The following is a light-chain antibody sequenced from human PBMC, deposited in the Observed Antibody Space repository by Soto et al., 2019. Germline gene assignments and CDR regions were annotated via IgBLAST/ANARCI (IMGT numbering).Light chain of an antibody. V-gene: IGKV1-39*01. J-gene: IGKJ5*01. CDR1: QPISKN. CDR3: QQTDSTPIT. CDR2: ASS. Sequence: DLQMTQSPSSLSASVGDRVTITCRASQPISKNLNWYQQRPGKPPNLLIYASSSLQRGVPPRFSGGGSGTEFTLTITSLQPEDFATYDCQQTDSTPITFGQGTRLEIK.